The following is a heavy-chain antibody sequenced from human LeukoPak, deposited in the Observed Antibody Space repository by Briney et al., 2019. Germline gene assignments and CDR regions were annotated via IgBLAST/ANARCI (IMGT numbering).Heavy chain of an antibody. CDR2: IYYSGST. CDR1: GGSISSSSYY. CDR3: ARDGRVDPAKAFDI. V-gene: IGHV4-31*03. D-gene: IGHD1-26*01. Sequence: SETLSLTCTVSGGSISSSSYYWGWICQPPGKGLEWIGYIYYSGSTYYNPSLKSRVTISVDTSKNQFSLKLSSVTAADTAVYYCARDGRVDPAKAFDIWGQGTMVTVSS. J-gene: IGHJ3*02.